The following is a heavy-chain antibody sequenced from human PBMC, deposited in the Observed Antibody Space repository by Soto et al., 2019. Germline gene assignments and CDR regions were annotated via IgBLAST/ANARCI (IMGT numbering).Heavy chain of an antibody. J-gene: IGHJ4*02. CDR2: VNHSGST. V-gene: IGHV4-34*01. CDR3: ATRFYDSSGYYLFYFDS. Sequence: QVQIHQWGAGLLKPSETLSLTCEVSGGSLSFYYWNWIRQSPGKEVEWIGEVNHSGSTSYNSSLKSRVTISVATSKSQFSLKLSSVTAADTAVYYCATRFYDSSGYYLFYFDSWGQGTLVTISS. CDR1: GGSLSFYY. D-gene: IGHD3-22*01.